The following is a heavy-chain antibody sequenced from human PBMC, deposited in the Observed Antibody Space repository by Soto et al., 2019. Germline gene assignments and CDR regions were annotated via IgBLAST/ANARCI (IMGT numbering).Heavy chain of an antibody. J-gene: IGHJ3*02. V-gene: IGHV2-5*02. CDR2: IYWDDDK. Sequence: QITLKESGPTLVKPAQTLTLTCTCSGFSVSTTGVGVGWISQPPGKALEWLALIYWDDDKRYSPSLKSRLTITEDTSENQVVLRMTNTDPVDTARYYCAYRLTSTYYFDGSDYPHVFDIWGQGTMLTVSS. CDR1: GFSVSTTGVG. CDR3: AYRLTSTYYFDGSDYPHVFDI. D-gene: IGHD3-22*01.